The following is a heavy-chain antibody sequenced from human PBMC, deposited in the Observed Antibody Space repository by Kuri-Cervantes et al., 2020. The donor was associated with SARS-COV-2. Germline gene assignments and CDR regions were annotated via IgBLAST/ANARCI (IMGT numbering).Heavy chain of an antibody. CDR1: GGSISSSSYY. D-gene: IGHD6-6*01. CDR2: IYYSGST. CDR3: AREVSSEQLVAFDY. Sequence: SETLSLTCTVSGGSISSSSYYWGWIRQPPGKGLEWIGSIYYSGSTYYNPSLKSRVTISVDTFKNQFSLKLSSVTAADTAVYYCAREVSSEQLVAFDYWGQGTLVTVSS. J-gene: IGHJ4*02. V-gene: IGHV4-39*02.